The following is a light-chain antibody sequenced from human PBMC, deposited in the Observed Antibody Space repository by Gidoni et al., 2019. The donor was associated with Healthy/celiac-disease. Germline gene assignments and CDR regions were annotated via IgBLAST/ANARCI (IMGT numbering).Light chain of an antibody. CDR2: WAS. CDR1: QIVLYSSNNKNY. Sequence: DIVMTQSPDSLAVSLGERATINCKSSQIVLYSSNNKNYLAWYQQKPGQPPKLLIYWASTRESGVPDRFSGSGSGTDFTLTISSLQAEDVAVYYCQQYYSTPQTFXXXTKVEIK. CDR3: QQYYSTPQT. V-gene: IGKV4-1*01. J-gene: IGKJ1*01.